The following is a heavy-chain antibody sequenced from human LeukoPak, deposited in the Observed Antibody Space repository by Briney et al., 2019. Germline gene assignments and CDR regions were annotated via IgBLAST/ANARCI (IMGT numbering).Heavy chain of an antibody. J-gene: IGHJ6*02. Sequence: GASVKVSCKASGYTFTSYGISWVRQAPGQGLEWMGWISAYNGNTNYAQKLQGRVTMTTDTSTSTAYMELRSLRSDDTAVYYCASAKVVPADAYYYGMDVWGQGTTVTVSS. D-gene: IGHD2-2*01. V-gene: IGHV1-18*01. CDR1: GYTFTSYG. CDR3: ASAKVVPADAYYYGMDV. CDR2: ISAYNGNT.